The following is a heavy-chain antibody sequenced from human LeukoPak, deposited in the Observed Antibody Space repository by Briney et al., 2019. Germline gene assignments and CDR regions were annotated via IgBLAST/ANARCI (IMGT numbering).Heavy chain of an antibody. CDR2: ITISGSTI. CDR3: ARTTSFDY. J-gene: IGHJ4*02. D-gene: IGHD1-1*01. V-gene: IGHV3-48*03. Sequence: GGSLRLSCAASGFTFTSYEMNWVRQAPGKGLEWVSYITISGSTIYYADSVKGRFTISRDNAKNSLYLQMNSPRAEDTAVYYCARTTSFDYWGQGTLVTVSS. CDR1: GFTFTSYE.